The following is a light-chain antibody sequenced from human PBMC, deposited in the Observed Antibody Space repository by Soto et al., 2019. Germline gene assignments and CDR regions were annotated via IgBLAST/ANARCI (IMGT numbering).Light chain of an antibody. CDR1: QSISNR. CDR3: QHYGGVWT. J-gene: IGKJ1*01. V-gene: IGKV1-5*01. Sequence: DIQMTQSPSTLSASVGDIVTITCRASQSISNRLAWYQHKPGKAPKVLIYDASSLESGVPSRFSGSGSATEFILTISSLQPDDFSTYHCQHYGGVWTFSQGTKVEIK. CDR2: DAS.